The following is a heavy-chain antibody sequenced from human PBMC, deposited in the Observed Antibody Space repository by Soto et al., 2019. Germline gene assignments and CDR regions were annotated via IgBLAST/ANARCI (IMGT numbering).Heavy chain of an antibody. D-gene: IGHD6-19*01. Sequence: QLQLQESGPGLVKPSETLSLTCTVSGGSISSNSYYWGWIRQPPGKGLEWIGSIYYDGSTYYSPSLKSRVTISVDTSKNQFSLKLSSVTAADTAVYYCARHEGIALPGSSEYFLHWGQGTLVTVSS. CDR3: ARHEGIALPGSSEYFLH. CDR2: IYYDGST. CDR1: GGSISSNSYY. J-gene: IGHJ1*01. V-gene: IGHV4-39*01.